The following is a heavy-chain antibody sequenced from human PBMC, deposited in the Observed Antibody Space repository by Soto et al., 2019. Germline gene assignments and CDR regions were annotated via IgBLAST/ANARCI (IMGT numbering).Heavy chain of an antibody. J-gene: IGHJ5*02. D-gene: IGHD5-18*01. CDR1: GGTFSNYA. CDR2: FIPLSGTT. V-gene: IGHV1-69*06. CDR3: TRGIPLWS. Sequence: QVQLVQSGAEVKKPGSSVKVSCKASGGTFSNYALTWVRQAPGQGLEWMGGFIPLSGTTNYAQKFQGRVTITADKSTTTVYMELSGLRSEDTAVYYCTRGIPLWSWGQGTLVTVSS.